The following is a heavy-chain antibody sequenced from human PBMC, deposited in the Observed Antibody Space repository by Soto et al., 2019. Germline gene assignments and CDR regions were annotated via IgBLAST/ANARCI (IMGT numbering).Heavy chain of an antibody. J-gene: IGHJ2*01. Sequence: GGSLRLSCAASGFTFSSYEMNWVRQAPGKGLEWVSYISSSGSTIYYADSVKGRFTISRDNAKNSLYLQMNSLRAEDTAVYYCARDRSPNWGSWYFDLWGRGTLVTVSS. CDR1: GFTFSSYE. D-gene: IGHD7-27*01. CDR3: ARDRSPNWGSWYFDL. CDR2: ISSSGSTI. V-gene: IGHV3-48*03.